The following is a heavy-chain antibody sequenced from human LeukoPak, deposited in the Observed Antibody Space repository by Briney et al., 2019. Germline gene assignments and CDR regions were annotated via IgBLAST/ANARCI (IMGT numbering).Heavy chain of an antibody. D-gene: IGHD3-22*01. CDR3: ARVDYYDSSGYVDY. J-gene: IGHJ4*02. V-gene: IGHV4-59*01. CDR2: IYYSGST. CDR1: GGSISSYY. Sequence: SETLSLTYTVSGGSISSYYWSWIRQPPGKGLEWIGYIYYSGSTNYNPSLKSRVTISVDTSKNQFSLKLSSVTAADTAVYYCARVDYYDSSGYVDYWGQGTLVTVSS.